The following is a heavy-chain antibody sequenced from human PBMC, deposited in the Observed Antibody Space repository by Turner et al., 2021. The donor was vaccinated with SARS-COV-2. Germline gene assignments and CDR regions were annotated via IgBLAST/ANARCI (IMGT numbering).Heavy chain of an antibody. Sequence: QVQLVQSGAEVKKPGSSVKVSCKASGVPFSSYAISWVRQAPGQGLEWMGGIIPIFGTANYAQKFQGRVTITADESTSTAYMELSSLRSEDTAVYYCARARGVDYYDSTGQRFDPWGQGTLVTVSS. CDR1: GVPFSSYA. J-gene: IGHJ5*02. V-gene: IGHV1-69*01. CDR3: ARARGVDYYDSTGQRFDP. CDR2: IIPIFGTA. D-gene: IGHD3-22*01.